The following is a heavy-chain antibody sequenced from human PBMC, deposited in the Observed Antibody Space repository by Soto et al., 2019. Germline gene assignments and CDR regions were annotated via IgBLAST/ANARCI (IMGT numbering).Heavy chain of an antibody. CDR2: ISYDGSNK. V-gene: IGHV3-30*18. D-gene: IGHD4-17*01. CDR3: AKIHEMTTVTIFDC. CDR1: GFTFSSYG. Sequence: GGSLRLSCAASGFTFSSYGMHWVRQAPGKGLEWVALISYDGSNKYYADSVKGRFTISRDNSKNTLYLQMNSLRTEDTAVYYCAKIHEMTTVTIFDCWGQGTLVTVSS. J-gene: IGHJ4*02.